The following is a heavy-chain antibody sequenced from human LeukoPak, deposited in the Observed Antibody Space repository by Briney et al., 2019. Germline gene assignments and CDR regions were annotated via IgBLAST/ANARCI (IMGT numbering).Heavy chain of an antibody. V-gene: IGHV4-39*01. CDR2: IYYSGST. CDR1: GGSISSSSYY. D-gene: IGHD6-25*01. Sequence: SETLSLTCTVSGGSISSSSYYWGWIRQPPGKGLEWIGSIYYSGSTYYNPSLKSRVTISVDTSKNQFSLKLSSVTAADTAVYYCTAGRSDYFDFCGQGTLVTVSS. J-gene: IGHJ4*02. CDR3: TAGRSDYFDF.